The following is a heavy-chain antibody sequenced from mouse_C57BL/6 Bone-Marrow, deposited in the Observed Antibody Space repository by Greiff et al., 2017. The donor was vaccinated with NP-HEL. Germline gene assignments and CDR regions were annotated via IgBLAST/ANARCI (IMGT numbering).Heavy chain of an antibody. Sequence: VQLQQSGAELVRPGASVKLSCTASGFNIKDDYMHWVKQRPEQGLEWIGWIDPENGDTEYASKFQGKATITADTSSNTAYLQLSSLTSEDTAVYYCTRGLLRSGWYFDVWGTGTTVTVSS. CDR3: TRGLLRSGWYFDV. CDR1: GFNIKDDY. J-gene: IGHJ1*03. D-gene: IGHD1-1*01. V-gene: IGHV14-4*01. CDR2: IDPENGDT.